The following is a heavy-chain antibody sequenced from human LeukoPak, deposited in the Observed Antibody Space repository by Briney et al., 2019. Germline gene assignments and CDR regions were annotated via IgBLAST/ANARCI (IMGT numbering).Heavy chain of an antibody. CDR2: ISSSSSHK. CDR3: AGNYYGSESYYSNDY. V-gene: IGHV3-21*01. D-gene: IGHD3-10*01. CDR1: GFTFSSA. Sequence: GGSLRLSCSASGFTFSSAMSWVRQAPGKGLEWVSSISSSSSHKYYADSVRGRFTISRDNAKNSLYLQMDSLRVEDTAVYYCAGNYYGSESYYSNDYWGQGTLVTVSS. J-gene: IGHJ4*02.